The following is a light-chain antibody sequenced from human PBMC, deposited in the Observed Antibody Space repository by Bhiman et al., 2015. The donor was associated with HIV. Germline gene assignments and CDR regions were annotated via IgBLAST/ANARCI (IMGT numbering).Light chain of an antibody. J-gene: IGLJ1*01. CDR1: SSNIGNYY. CDR2: GNS. Sequence: QSVLTQPPSVSAAPGQKVTISCSGGSSNIGNYYVSWYLQLPGTAPKLLIYGNSNRPSGVPDRFSGSKSGTSASLAITGLQAEDEADYYCQSYDSSLSANYVFGTGTKVTVL. V-gene: IGLV1-40*01. CDR3: QSYDSSLSANYV.